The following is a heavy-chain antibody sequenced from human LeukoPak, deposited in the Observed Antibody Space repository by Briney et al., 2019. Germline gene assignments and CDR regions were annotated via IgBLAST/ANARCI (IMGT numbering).Heavy chain of an antibody. CDR1: GFTFSSYE. Sequence: GGSLRLSCAASGFTFSSYEMNWVRQAPGKGLEWVSYISSSGSTIYYVDSVKGRFTISRDNAKNSLFLQMNSLRAEDTATYYCAREPYDFWSAASVPGSYYMDVWGKGTTVTVSS. CDR2: ISSSGSTI. J-gene: IGHJ6*03. D-gene: IGHD3-3*01. CDR3: AREPYDFWSAASVPGSYYMDV. V-gene: IGHV3-48*03.